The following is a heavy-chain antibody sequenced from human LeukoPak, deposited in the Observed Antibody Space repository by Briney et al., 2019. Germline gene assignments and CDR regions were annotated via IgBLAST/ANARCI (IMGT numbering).Heavy chain of an antibody. V-gene: IGHV1-69*01. D-gene: IGHD3-22*01. J-gene: IGHJ6*02. CDR1: GGPFSSYA. CDR2: IIPIFGTA. CDR3: ARGVVITYYYYGMDV. Sequence: SVKVSCKASGGPFSSYAISWVRQAPGQGLEWMGGIIPIFGTANYAQKFQGRVTITADESTSTAYMELSSLRSEDTAVYYCARGVVITYYYYGMDVWGQGTTVTVSS.